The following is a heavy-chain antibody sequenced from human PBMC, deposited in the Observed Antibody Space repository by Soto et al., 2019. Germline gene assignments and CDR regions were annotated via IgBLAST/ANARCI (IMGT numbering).Heavy chain of an antibody. CDR3: AGFRLGGTTIS. D-gene: IGHD3-16*01. CDR1: GGSISSYY. J-gene: IGHJ4*02. CDR2: IYYSGST. V-gene: IGHV4-59*01. Sequence: QVQLQESGPGLVKPSETLSLTCTVSGGSISSYYWSWIRQPPGKGLEWIGYIYYSGSTTYNPSLKSRVTNSVDTSQNQFSLKLSSVTAAVTAVYYCAGFRLGGTTISWGQGTLVTVSS.